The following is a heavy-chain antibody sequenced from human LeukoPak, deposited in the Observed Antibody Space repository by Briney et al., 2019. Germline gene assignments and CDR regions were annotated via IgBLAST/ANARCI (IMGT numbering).Heavy chain of an antibody. CDR1: GGSISSRSHY. V-gene: IGHV4-39*01. J-gene: IGHJ3*02. CDR2: ISYSGNT. CDR3: ARHMDGPDAFDI. Sequence: SETLSLTCAVSGGSISSRSHYWGWISQPPGKGLEWIGHISYSGNTYCTPSLKSRVTISVDTSKNQFSLQLSSVTAADTAVYYCARHMDGPDAFDIWGQGTMVTVSS. D-gene: IGHD5-24*01.